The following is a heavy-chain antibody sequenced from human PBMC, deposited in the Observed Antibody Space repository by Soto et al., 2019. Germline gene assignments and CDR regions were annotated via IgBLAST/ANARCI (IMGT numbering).Heavy chain of an antibody. J-gene: IGHJ1*01. CDR1: GYSFAGYW. D-gene: IGHD6-13*01. CDR2: IYPGDSDT. V-gene: IGHV5-51*01. Sequence: PGESLKISCTGSGYSFAGYWIAWVRQMPGKGLEWMGIIYPGDSDTRYSPSFQGQVTITADKSISTAYLQWSSLKASDTAMYYCARRGYSNTDGYFHHWGQGTLVTVSS. CDR3: ARRGYSNTDGYFHH.